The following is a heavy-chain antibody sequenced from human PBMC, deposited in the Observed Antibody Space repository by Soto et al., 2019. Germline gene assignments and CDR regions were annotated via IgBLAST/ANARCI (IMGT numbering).Heavy chain of an antibody. D-gene: IGHD2-15*01. V-gene: IGHV1-3*01. CDR3: ARDSLPDIVVVVATPGGFDY. Sequence: QVQLVQSGAEVKKPGASVKVSCKASGYTFTSYAMHWVRQAPGQRLEWMGWINAGNGNTKYSQKFQGTVTITRDTSASTAYMELSSLRSEDTAVYYCARDSLPDIVVVVATPGGFDYWGQGTLVTVSS. CDR1: GYTFTSYA. J-gene: IGHJ4*02. CDR2: INAGNGNT.